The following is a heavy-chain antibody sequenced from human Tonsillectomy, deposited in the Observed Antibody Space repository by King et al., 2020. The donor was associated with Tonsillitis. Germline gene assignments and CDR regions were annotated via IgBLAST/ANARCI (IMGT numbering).Heavy chain of an antibody. D-gene: IGHD2-15*01. CDR3: ARLGLGYCSGGSCYADAFDI. CDR1: GGSISSYY. Sequence: VQLQESGPGLVKPSETLSLTCTVSGGSISSYYWSWIRQPPGKGLEWIGYIYYSGSTNYNPSLKSRVTISVDTSKNQFSLKLSSVTAADTAVYYCARLGLGYCSGGSCYADAFDIWGQGTMVTVS. V-gene: IGHV4-59*08. J-gene: IGHJ3*02. CDR2: IYYSGST.